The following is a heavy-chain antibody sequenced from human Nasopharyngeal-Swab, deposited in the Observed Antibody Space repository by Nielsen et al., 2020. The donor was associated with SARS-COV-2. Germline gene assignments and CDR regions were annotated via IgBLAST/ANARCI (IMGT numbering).Heavy chain of an antibody. CDR2: INPNSGGT. D-gene: IGHD2-15*01. CDR3: ARDLLVVVAANDYYYGMDV. Sequence: ASVKVSCKASGYTFTGYYMHWVRQAPGQGLEWMGRINPNSGGTNYAQKFQGRVTMTRDKSISTGYMELSRLRSDDTAVYYCARDLLVVVAANDYYYGMDVWGQGTTVTVSS. J-gene: IGHJ6*02. CDR1: GYTFTGYY. V-gene: IGHV1-2*06.